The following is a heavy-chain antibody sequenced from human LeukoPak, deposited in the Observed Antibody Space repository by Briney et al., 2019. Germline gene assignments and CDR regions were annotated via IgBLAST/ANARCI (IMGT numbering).Heavy chain of an antibody. J-gene: IGHJ4*02. CDR2: INYDGAMR. Sequence: PGGSQRLSCATSGFTFVAYGLSWVRRAPGEGLEGLCAINYDGAMRAYADSVKGRFTISRDSAKDSLYLRMDSLRAEDTALYFCARDRLGPSFSVSHFDLWGQGTLVTVSS. V-gene: IGHV3-20*04. D-gene: IGHD3-3*02. CDR3: ARDRLGPSFSVSHFDL. CDR1: GFTFVAYG.